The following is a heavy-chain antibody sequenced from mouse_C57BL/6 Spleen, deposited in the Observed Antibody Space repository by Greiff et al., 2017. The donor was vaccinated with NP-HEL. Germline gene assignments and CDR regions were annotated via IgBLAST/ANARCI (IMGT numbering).Heavy chain of an antibody. CDR1: GYTFTSYW. Sequence: QVQLQQPGAELVKPGASVKLSCKASGYTFTSYWMQWVKQRPGQGLEWIGEIDPSDSYTNYNQKFKGKATLTVDTSSSTAYMQLSSLTSEDSAVYYCAVLANWDLYYFDYWGQGTTLTVSS. CDR2: IDPSDSYT. V-gene: IGHV1-50*01. CDR3: AVLANWDLYYFDY. D-gene: IGHD4-1*01. J-gene: IGHJ2*01.